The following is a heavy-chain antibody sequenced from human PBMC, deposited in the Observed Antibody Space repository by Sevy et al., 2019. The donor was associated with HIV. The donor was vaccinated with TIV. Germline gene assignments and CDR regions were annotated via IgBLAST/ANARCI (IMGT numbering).Heavy chain of an antibody. J-gene: IGHJ4*02. D-gene: IGHD3-3*01. V-gene: IGHV3-23*01. CDR1: GFIFNSYT. Sequence: GGSLRLSCVASGFIFNSYTMNWVRQAPGKGLEWVSSISGHGGSTYYTDSVKGRFTISRDNFRNTLELEMNSLRAEDTAVYYCAGGFGSGFDYWGQGARVTVSS. CDR3: AGGFGSGFDY. CDR2: ISGHGGST.